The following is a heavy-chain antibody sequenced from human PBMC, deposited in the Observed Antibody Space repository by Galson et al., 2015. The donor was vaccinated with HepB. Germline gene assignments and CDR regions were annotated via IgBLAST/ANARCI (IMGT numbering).Heavy chain of an antibody. CDR2: IYYSGST. CDR1: GGSISSYY. CDR3: ARVAFETTEPPSYYYYYMDV. V-gene: IGHV4-59*01. Sequence: SETLSLTCTVSGGSISSYYWSWIRQPPGKGLEWIGYIYYSGSTNYNPSLKSRVTISVDTSKNQFSLKLSSVTAADTAVYYCARVAFETTEPPSYYYYYMDVWGKGTTVTVSS. J-gene: IGHJ6*03. D-gene: IGHD4-11*01.